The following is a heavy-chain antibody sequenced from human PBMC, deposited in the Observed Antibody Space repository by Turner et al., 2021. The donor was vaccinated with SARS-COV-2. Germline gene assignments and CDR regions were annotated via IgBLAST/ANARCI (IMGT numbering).Heavy chain of an antibody. D-gene: IGHD3-10*01. CDR2: IIPIFGTA. CDR1: GGTFSSYA. V-gene: IGHV1-69*13. J-gene: IGHJ6*02. Sequence: QVQLVQSGAKVKKPGSSVKVSCKASGGTFSSYAISWVRQAPGQGLEWMGGIIPIFGTANFAQKFQGRVTITADKSTSTAYMELSSLRSEDTAVYYCARGATLVRGVIENLYYYYYGMDVWGQGTTVTVSS. CDR3: ARGATLVRGVIENLYYYYYGMDV.